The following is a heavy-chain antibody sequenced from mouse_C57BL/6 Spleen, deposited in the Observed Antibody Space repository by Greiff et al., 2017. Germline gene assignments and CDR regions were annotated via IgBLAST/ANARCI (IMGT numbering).Heavy chain of an antibody. CDR2: IDPENGDT. CDR3: TFFTTVVATRGDY. CDR1: GFNIKDDY. Sequence: EVKLQESGAELVRPGASVKLSCTASGFNIKDDYMHWVKQRPEQGLEWIGWIDPENGDTEYASKFQGKATITADTSSNTAYLQLSSLTSEDTAVYYCTFFTTVVATRGDYWGQGTTLTVSS. D-gene: IGHD1-1*01. V-gene: IGHV14-4*01. J-gene: IGHJ2*01.